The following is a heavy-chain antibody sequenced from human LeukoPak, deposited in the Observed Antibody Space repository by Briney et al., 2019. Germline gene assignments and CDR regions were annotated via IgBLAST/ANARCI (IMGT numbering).Heavy chain of an antibody. CDR2: INWNGGST. Sequence: GGSLRLSCAASGFTFDDYGMSWVRQAPGKGLEWVSGINWNGGSTGYADSVKGRFTISRDNAKNSLCLQMNSLRAEDTALYYCARDRMYDFWSGHDYWGQGTLVTVSS. CDR1: GFTFDDYG. J-gene: IGHJ4*02. V-gene: IGHV3-20*04. D-gene: IGHD3-3*01. CDR3: ARDRMYDFWSGHDY.